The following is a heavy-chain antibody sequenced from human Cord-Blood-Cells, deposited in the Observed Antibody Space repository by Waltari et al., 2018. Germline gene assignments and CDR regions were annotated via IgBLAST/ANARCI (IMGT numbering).Heavy chain of an antibody. CDR1: GGSFRGYY. J-gene: IGHJ4*02. V-gene: IGHV4-34*01. D-gene: IGHD2-2*01. Sequence: QVQLQQWGAGLLKPSETLSLTCAVFGGSFRGYYWSWIRQPPGKGLEWIGEINHSGSTNYNPSLKSRVTISVDTSKNQFSLKLSSVTAADTAVYYCARGEGYCSSTSCYYFDYWGQGTLVTVSS. CDR3: ARGEGYCSSTSCYYFDY. CDR2: INHSGST.